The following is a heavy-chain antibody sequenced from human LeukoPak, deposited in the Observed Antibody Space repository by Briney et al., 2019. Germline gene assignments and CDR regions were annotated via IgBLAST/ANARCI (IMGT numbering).Heavy chain of an antibody. D-gene: IGHD6-6*01. V-gene: IGHV3-74*01. CDR1: EFIFSNYW. CDR2: INGDGSRT. Sequence: PGGSLRLSCAASEFIFSNYWMHWVRQPPGKGLVWVSRINGDGSRTNYADSVEGRFTISRDNSKNTLYLQMNSLRAEDTAVHFCARAPDYIAARPRFNWIDPWGQGTLVTVSS. CDR3: ARAPDYIAARPRFNWIDP. J-gene: IGHJ5*02.